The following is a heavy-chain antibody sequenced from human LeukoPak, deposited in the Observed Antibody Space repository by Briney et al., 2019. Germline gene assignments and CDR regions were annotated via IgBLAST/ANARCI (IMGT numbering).Heavy chain of an antibody. CDR1: GFTFDDYA. D-gene: IGHD1-26*01. CDR2: INWNGGSI. J-gene: IGHJ3*02. V-gene: IGHV3-9*01. CDR3: AKDTGIVGAYWDAFDI. Sequence: GGSLRLSCAASGFTFDDYAMHWVRQAPGKGLEWVSGINWNGGSIGYADSVKGRFTISRDNAKNSLYLQMNSLRAGDTALYYCAKDTGIVGAYWDAFDIWGQGTMVTVSS.